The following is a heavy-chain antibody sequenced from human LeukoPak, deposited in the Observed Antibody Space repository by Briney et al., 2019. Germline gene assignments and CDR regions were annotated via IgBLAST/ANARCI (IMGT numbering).Heavy chain of an antibody. J-gene: IGHJ4*02. V-gene: IGHV3-74*01. D-gene: IGHD3-10*02. CDR3: AKGSEYYYDWGALWY. CDR1: GFTFSSYW. CDR2: INSDGSST. Sequence: PGGSLRLSCAASGFTFSSYWMHWVRQAPGKGLVWVSRINSDGSSTSYADSVKGRFTISRDNAKNTLYLQMNSLRAEDTAVYYCAKGSEYYYDWGALWYWGQGTLVTVSS.